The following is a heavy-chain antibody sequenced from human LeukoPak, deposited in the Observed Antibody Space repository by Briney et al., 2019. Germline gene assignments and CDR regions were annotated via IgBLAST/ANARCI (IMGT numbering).Heavy chain of an antibody. V-gene: IGHV3-33*01. D-gene: IGHD4-17*01. Sequence: GGSLRLSCAASGFTFSRYHMHWVRQAPGKGLEWVAVMWLDESHKDYAESVKGRFTISRDNSKNTLYLEMNSLRAEDTAVYYCAREDYADSGGVDSWGQGTLVPVSS. CDR3: AREDYADSGGVDS. CDR1: GFTFSRYH. J-gene: IGHJ4*02. CDR2: MWLDESHK.